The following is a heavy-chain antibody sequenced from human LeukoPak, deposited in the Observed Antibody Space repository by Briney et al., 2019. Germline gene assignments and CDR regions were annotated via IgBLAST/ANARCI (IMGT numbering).Heavy chain of an antibody. CDR2: FDPEDGET. CDR1: GYTLTELS. V-gene: IGHV1-24*01. J-gene: IGHJ5*02. D-gene: IGHD3-22*01. Sequence: ASVKVSCKVSGYTLTELSMHWVRQAPGKGLEWRGGFDPEDGETIYAQKFQGRVTMTEDTSTDTAYMELSSLRSEDTAVYYCARERDYYDSSGLNWFDPWGQGTLVTVSS. CDR3: ARERDYYDSSGLNWFDP.